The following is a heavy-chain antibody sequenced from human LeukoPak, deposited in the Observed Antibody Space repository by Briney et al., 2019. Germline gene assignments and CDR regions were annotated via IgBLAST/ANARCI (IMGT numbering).Heavy chain of an antibody. CDR3: ASPRDSSGWYAY. CDR2: IYYSGST. J-gene: IGHJ4*02. D-gene: IGHD6-19*01. CDR1: GGSISTSNYY. Sequence: SETLSLTCTVSGGSISTSNYYWGWIRQPPGKGLEWIGSIYYSGSTYYNPSLKSRVTISVDTSKNQFSLKLSYVTAADTAVYYCASPRDSSGWYAYWGQGTLVTVSS. V-gene: IGHV4-39*01.